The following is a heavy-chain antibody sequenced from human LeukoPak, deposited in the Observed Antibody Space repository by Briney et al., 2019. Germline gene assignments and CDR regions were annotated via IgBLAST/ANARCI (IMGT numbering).Heavy chain of an antibody. CDR2: IWYDGSNK. V-gene: IGHV3-33*01. CDR1: GFTFSSYG. CDR3: ARGGLAVAGSTDY. J-gene: IGHJ4*02. Sequence: GRSLRLSCAASGFTFSSYGMHWVRQAPGKGLEWVAVIWYDGSNKYYADSVKGRFTISRDNSKNTLYLQMNSLRAEDTAVYYCARGGLAVAGSTDYWGQGTLVTVSS. D-gene: IGHD6-19*01.